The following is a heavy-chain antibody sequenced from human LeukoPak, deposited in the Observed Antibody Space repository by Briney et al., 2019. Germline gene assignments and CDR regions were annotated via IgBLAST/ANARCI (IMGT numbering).Heavy chain of an antibody. CDR2: ISWDGGIT. Sequence: PGGSLRLSCAASGFTFHHYSMHWVRQPPGKGLEWVSLISWDGGITYYADSVRGRFTISRDNSKNSLSLEMNSLRAEDTAVYYCARHPSYYYDSSGYPTHRGMDVWGQGTTVTVSS. V-gene: IGHV3-43*01. CDR3: ARHPSYYYDSSGYPTHRGMDV. D-gene: IGHD3-22*01. CDR1: GFTFHHYS. J-gene: IGHJ6*02.